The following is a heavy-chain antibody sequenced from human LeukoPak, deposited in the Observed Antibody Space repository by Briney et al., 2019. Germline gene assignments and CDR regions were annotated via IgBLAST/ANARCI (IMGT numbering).Heavy chain of an antibody. J-gene: IGHJ5*02. CDR3: ARGASRFGYCSGGSCYSGWFDP. CDR2: INHSGST. CDR1: GGSFSGYY. Sequence: PSETLSLTCAVYGGSFSGYYWSWIRQPPGKGLEWIGEINHSGSTNYNPSLKSRVTISVDTSKNQFSLKLSSVTAADTAVYYCARGASRFGYCSGGSCYSGWFDPWGQGTLVTVSS. D-gene: IGHD2-15*01. V-gene: IGHV4-34*01.